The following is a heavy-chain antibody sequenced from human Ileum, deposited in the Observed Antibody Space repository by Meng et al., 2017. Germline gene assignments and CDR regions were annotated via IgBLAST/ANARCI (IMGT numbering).Heavy chain of an antibody. J-gene: IGHJ4*02. CDR2: TYYRSKWST. V-gene: IGHV6-1*01. CDR1: GDSVSSNSAA. CDR3: ARFVGATKIFDY. Sequence: QSPSLTRAISGDSVSSNSAAWNWIRQSPSRGLEWLGRTYYRSKWSTDYALSVRSRITINPDTSKNQFSLQLNSVTPEDTAVYYCARFVGATKIFDYWGQGTLVTVSS. D-gene: IGHD1-26*01.